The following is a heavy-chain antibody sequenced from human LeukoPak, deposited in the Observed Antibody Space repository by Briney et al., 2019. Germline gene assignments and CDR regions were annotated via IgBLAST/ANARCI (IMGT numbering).Heavy chain of an antibody. V-gene: IGHV3-23*01. D-gene: IGHD6-13*01. J-gene: IGHJ4*02. CDR3: ATSTAAAGTD. Sequence: GGSLRLSCLTSGSTFSTNAMSWVRQAPGKGLEWISGISGSGASTYYADSVTGRFTISRDNAQNSLYPQMNSLRAEDTAIYYCATSTAAAGTDWGQGTLVAVSS. CDR2: ISGSGAST. CDR1: GSTFSTNA.